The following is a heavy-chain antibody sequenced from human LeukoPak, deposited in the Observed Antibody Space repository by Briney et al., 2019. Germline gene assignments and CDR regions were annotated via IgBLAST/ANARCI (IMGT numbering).Heavy chain of an antibody. V-gene: IGHV4-59*01. CDR2: IYYSGST. D-gene: IGHD1-26*01. CDR1: GGSISSYY. J-gene: IGHJ4*02. CDR3: ASLSGSYYFDY. Sequence: SETLSLTCTVSGGSISSYYWSWIRQPPGKGLEWIGYIYYSGSTNYNPSLKSRVTISVDTSKNQFSLKLSSVTAADTAVYYCASLSGSYYFDYWGQGTLVTVSS.